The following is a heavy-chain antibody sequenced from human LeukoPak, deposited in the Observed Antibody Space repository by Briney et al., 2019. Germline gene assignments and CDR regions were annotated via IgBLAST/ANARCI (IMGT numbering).Heavy chain of an antibody. CDR3: AKDVNKVTTHFDY. J-gene: IGHJ4*02. V-gene: IGHV3-30*18. Sequence: PGGSLRPSCAASGFTFSTYGMHWVRQAPGKGLEWVAVISYDGGNKYCADSVKGRFTISRDNSKNTLYLQMNSLRTEDTAVYYCAKDVNKVTTHFDYWGQ. CDR2: ISYDGGNK. D-gene: IGHD4-17*01. CDR1: GFTFSTYG.